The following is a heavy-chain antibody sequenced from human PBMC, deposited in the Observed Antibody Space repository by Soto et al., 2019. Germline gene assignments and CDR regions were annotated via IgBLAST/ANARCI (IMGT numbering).Heavy chain of an antibody. J-gene: IGHJ4*02. CDR3: ARTPNYYDSSGYRYYFDY. V-gene: IGHV3-48*02. Sequence: TVGSLRLSCAASGFTFSSYSMNWVRQAPGKGLEWVSYISSSSSTIYYADSVKGRFTISRDNAKNSLYLQMNSLRDEDTAVYYCARTPNYYDSSGYRYYFDYWGQGTLVTVSS. CDR2: ISSSSSTI. D-gene: IGHD3-22*01. CDR1: GFTFSSYS.